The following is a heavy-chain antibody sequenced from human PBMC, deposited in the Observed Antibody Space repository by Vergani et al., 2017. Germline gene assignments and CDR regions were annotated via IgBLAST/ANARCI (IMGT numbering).Heavy chain of an antibody. J-gene: IGHJ3*01. CDR2: IYVSGIT. Sequence: QVQLQESGPGLVKPSQTLSLTCTVSGASINNDFYYWHWIRQPAGKGLEWIGRIYVSGITDYNSSLQSRVSMSVDTSKNQFSLTLTSVTAADTAVDYCARDNKQLRPRAFYLWGQGTMVTVSS. D-gene: IGHD4-23*01. CDR1: GASINNDFYY. V-gene: IGHV4-61*02. CDR3: ARDNKQLRPRAFYL.